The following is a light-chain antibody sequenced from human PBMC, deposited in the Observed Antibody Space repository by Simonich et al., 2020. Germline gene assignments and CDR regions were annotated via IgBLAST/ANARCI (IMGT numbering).Light chain of an antibody. J-gene: IGKJ1*01. V-gene: IGKV3-15*01. Sequence: EIVMTQSPATLSVSPGARATLSCRASQSVSSNLAWYLQKPGEAPRLLIYGASTRATGIPARFSGSGSGTEFTLTISSMQSEEFAVYYCQQYNNWPPWTFGQGTKVEIK. CDR3: QQYNNWPPWT. CDR1: QSVSSN. CDR2: GAS.